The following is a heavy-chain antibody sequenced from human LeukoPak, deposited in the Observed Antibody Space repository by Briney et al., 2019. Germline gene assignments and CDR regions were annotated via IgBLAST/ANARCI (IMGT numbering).Heavy chain of an antibody. D-gene: IGHD5-18*01. CDR2: IRFDASKK. Sequence: GGSLRLSCAASGFTFSNSGMHWVRQAPGEGLEWVAFIRFDASKKYYAESVRGRFTISRDNSKNTLFLQVNSLRTEYTAVYYCAKGYSYGIDYWAQGTLVTVSS. V-gene: IGHV3-30*02. J-gene: IGHJ4*02. CDR1: GFTFSNSG. CDR3: AKGYSYGIDY.